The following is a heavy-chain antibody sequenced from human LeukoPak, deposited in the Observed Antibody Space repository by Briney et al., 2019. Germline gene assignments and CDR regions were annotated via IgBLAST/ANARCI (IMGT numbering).Heavy chain of an antibody. J-gene: IGHJ4*02. V-gene: IGHV3-23*01. CDR2: ISGSGDTT. Sequence: GGSLRLSCAASGFIFSSYAMSWVRQAPGKGLEWVSAISGSGDTTYFADSVKGRFSISRDSSQNTLFLLLNSLRAEDTAVYYCAKTGTYGDYTVDSWGQGTLVTVSS. CDR3: AKTGTYGDYTVDS. CDR1: GFIFSSYA. D-gene: IGHD4-17*01.